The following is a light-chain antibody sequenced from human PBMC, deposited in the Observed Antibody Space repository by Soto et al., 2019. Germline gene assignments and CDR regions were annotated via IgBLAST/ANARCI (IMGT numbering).Light chain of an antibody. CDR3: HQYNSYHLP. V-gene: IGKV1-16*02. Sequence: DSQMTQSPSSLSASIGDRVTITSRASQGIDNNVAWFQQKPGRARKSLIYAASSLQSGVPSKFSGSGSGTDFTLTINNLQTEEFATYYCHQYNSYHLPFDQGTRLEIK. CDR1: QGIDNN. CDR2: AAS. J-gene: IGKJ5*01.